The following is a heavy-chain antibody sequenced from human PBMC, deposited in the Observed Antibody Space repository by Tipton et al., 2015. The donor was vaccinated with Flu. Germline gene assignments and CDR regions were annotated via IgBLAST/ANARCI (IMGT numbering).Heavy chain of an antibody. V-gene: IGHV1-18*01. Sequence: QLVQSGAEVKKPGASVKVSCKASGYSFTTYGIVWVRQAPGQGLEWMGWISAKNGNTNYAQNLQGRVTMTTDTSTNTAYMELRSLRSDDRAVYYCAKDLGRSGAYHGDYWGQGTLVTVSS. CDR1: GYSFTTYG. CDR3: AKDLGRSGAYHGDY. CDR2: ISAKNGNT. J-gene: IGHJ4*02. D-gene: IGHD3-3*01.